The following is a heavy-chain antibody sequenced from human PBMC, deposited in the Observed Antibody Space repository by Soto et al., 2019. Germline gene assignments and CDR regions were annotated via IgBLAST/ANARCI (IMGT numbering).Heavy chain of an antibody. CDR2: MNPNSGNT. J-gene: IGHJ5*02. Sequence: PSVKVSCKASGYTFTSYDINWVRQATGQGLEWMGWMNPNSGNTVYAQKFQGRVTMTRNTSISTAYMELSSLRSKDTAVYYCARGGSNWNYAGWFDPWGQGTLVTVSS. CDR1: GYTFTSYD. V-gene: IGHV1-8*01. CDR3: ARGGSNWNYAGWFDP. D-gene: IGHD1-7*01.